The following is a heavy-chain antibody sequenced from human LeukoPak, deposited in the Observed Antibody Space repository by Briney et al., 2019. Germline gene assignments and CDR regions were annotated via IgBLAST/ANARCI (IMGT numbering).Heavy chain of an antibody. J-gene: IGHJ4*02. CDR1: GFTFSSYW. V-gene: IGHV3-74*01. Sequence: GGSLRLSCAASGFTFSSYWMHWVRQAPGKGLVWVSRINSDGSTTAYADSVKGRFTISRDNSKHTLYLQMNSLRADDTAIYYCAKDSQAGYSNSRTNWGLGALVTVSS. CDR3: AKDSQAGYSNSRTN. CDR2: INSDGSTT. D-gene: IGHD6-13*01.